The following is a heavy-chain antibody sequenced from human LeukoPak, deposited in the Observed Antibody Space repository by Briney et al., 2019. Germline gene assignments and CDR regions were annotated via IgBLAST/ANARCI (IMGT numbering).Heavy chain of an antibody. CDR1: GFIFGTYG. CDR3: AKDTTTGYMDV. J-gene: IGHJ6*03. Sequence: GRSLRLSCEGSGFIFGTYGMHWVRQAPGKGLEWVAVIWYDGSNRYYADSVKGRFTISRDNSQNTLYLQMSSLGAEDTAVYYCAKDTTTGYMDVWGKGTTVTVSS. D-gene: IGHD1-1*01. V-gene: IGHV3-33*06. CDR2: IWYDGSNR.